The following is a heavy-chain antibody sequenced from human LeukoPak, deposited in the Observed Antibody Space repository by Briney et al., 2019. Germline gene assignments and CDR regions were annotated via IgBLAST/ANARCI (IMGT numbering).Heavy chain of an antibody. CDR3: ARDHKGYCSSTSCDYYYYGMDV. D-gene: IGHD2-2*01. J-gene: IGHJ6*02. V-gene: IGHV1-69*01. CDR1: GGTFSSYA. CDR2: IIPIFGTA. Sequence: GSSVKVSCKASGGTFSSYAISWVRQAPGQGLEWMGGIIPIFGTANYAQKFQGGVTITADESTSTAYMELSSLRSEDTAVYYCARDHKGYCSSTSCDYYYYGMDVWGQGTTVTVSS.